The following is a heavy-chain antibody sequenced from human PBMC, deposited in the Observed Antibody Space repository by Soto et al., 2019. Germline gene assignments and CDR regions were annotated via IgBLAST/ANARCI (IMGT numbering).Heavy chain of an antibody. CDR1: GYSFTSYW. CDR3: ARTAAAGKYYYAMGV. D-gene: IGHD6-13*01. J-gene: IGHJ6*02. CDR2: IYPGDSDT. Sequence: GESLKISCQGSGYSFTSYWIGWVRQMPGKGLECMGIIYPGDSDTRYSPSFQGQVTISADKSISTAYMQWSSLKASDTAMYYCARTAAAGKYYYAMGVWGQGTTVTSP. V-gene: IGHV5-51*01.